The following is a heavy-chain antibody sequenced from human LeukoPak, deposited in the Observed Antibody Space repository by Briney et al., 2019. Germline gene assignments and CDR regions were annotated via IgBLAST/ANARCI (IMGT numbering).Heavy chain of an antibody. CDR3: AKDLMYSSSSRNQGY. Sequence: GGSLRLSCAVSGFTFSSYAMSWIRQAPGKGLEWVSAISGSGGSTYYADSVKGRFTISRDNSKNTLYLQMNSLRAEDTAVYYCAKDLMYSSSSRNQGYWGQGTLVTVSS. V-gene: IGHV3-23*01. J-gene: IGHJ4*02. CDR1: GFTFSSYA. D-gene: IGHD6-6*01. CDR2: ISGSGGST.